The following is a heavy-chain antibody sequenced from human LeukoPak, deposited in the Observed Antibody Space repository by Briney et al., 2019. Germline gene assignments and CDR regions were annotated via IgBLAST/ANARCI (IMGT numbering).Heavy chain of an antibody. D-gene: IGHD1-7*01. CDR1: GFTFSSYS. Sequence: GGSLRLSCAASGFTFSSYSMNWVRQAPGKGLEWVSSISSSSSYIYYADSVKGRFTISRDNAKNSLYLQMNSLRAEDTAVYYCARDDRSLSPYNWNYLPDYWGQGTLVTVSS. V-gene: IGHV3-21*01. CDR3: ARDDRSLSPYNWNYLPDY. J-gene: IGHJ4*02. CDR2: ISSSSSYI.